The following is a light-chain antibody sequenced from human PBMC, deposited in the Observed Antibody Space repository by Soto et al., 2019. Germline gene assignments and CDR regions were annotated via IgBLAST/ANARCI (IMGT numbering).Light chain of an antibody. Sequence: EIVLTQSPATVSVSPGERATLSCRASQSVSSNLAWYQHKPGQAPRLLIYDASNRATGIPARFSGSGSGTDFTLTISSLEPEDFAVYYCQQRYSWITFGQGTRLEIK. CDR1: QSVSSN. CDR3: QQRYSWIT. CDR2: DAS. J-gene: IGKJ5*01. V-gene: IGKV3-11*01.